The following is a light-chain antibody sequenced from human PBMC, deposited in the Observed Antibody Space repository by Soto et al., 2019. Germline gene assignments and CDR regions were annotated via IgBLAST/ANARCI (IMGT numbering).Light chain of an antibody. V-gene: IGKV1-27*01. CDR2: AAS. CDR3: QKYSSVPV. CDR1: QGIRNY. J-gene: IGKJ3*01. Sequence: DIQMTQSPPSLSASVGDRVTITCRASQGIRNYVAWYQQIPGKAPKLLIYAASTLQSGVPSLFSGSGSGTDFTLTINGLQPEDVATYSCQKYSSVPVFGPGTKVEIK.